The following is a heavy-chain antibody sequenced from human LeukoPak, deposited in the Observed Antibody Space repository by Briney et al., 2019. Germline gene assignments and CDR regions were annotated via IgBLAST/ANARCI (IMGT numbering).Heavy chain of an antibody. CDR1: GFTLSDYH. CDR2: IWYDGSNK. J-gene: IGHJ4*02. V-gene: IGHV3-33*08. D-gene: IGHD2-2*01. CDR3: ARGVCSGTSHCSKYYFDY. Sequence: GGSLRLSCAASGFTLSDYHMNWIRQAPGKGLEWVAVIWYDGSNKYYADSVKGRFTISRDNSKNTLYLQMNSLRAEDTAVYYCARGVCSGTSHCSKYYFDYWGQGTLVTVSS.